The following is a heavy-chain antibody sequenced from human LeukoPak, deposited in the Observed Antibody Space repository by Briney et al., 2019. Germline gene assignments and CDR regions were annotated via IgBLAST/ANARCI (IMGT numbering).Heavy chain of an antibody. CDR1: GFTFDDYA. CDR2: ISWNSGSI. D-gene: IGHD6-13*01. V-gene: IGHV3-9*01. J-gene: IGHJ4*02. Sequence: GGSLRLSCAASGFTFDDYAMHWVRQAPGKGLEWVSGISWNSGSIGYADTVKGRFTISRDNAKNFLYLQMNSLRAEDTALYYCAKAFRIAAAATVDYWGQGTLVTVSS. CDR3: AKAFRIAAAATVDY.